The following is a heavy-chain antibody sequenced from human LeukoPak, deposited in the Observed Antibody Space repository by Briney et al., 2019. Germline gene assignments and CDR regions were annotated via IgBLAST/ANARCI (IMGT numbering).Heavy chain of an antibody. V-gene: IGHV1-2*02. Sequence: ASVKVSCKASGYTFTSYGISWVRQAPGQGLEWMGWIIPNSGDTNSTQKFRGRVTMTRDTSISTAYMELNGLRSDDTAVYYCARDLGSFTFDFDYWGQGTLVTVSS. D-gene: IGHD1-26*01. J-gene: IGHJ4*02. CDR1: GYTFTSYG. CDR2: IIPNSGDT. CDR3: ARDLGSFTFDFDY.